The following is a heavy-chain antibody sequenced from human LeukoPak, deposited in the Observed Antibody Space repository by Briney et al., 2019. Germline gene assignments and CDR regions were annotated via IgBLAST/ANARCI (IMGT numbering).Heavy chain of an antibody. Sequence: PSETLSLTCTVSGGSISSTGYYWGWIRQSPGKGLEWIGTIYHSGSTYYNPSLKGRVTISVDTSKNQFSLKLSSVTAADMAVYYCTRHQWWLAPRNFDYWGQGTLVTVSS. D-gene: IGHD2-8*01. CDR2: IYHSGST. CDR1: GGSISSTGYY. J-gene: IGHJ4*02. CDR3: TRHQWWLAPRNFDY. V-gene: IGHV4-39*01.